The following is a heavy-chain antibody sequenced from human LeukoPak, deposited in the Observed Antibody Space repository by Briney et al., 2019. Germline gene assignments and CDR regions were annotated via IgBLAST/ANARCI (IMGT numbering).Heavy chain of an antibody. J-gene: IGHJ4*02. CDR2: ISYDGSNK. D-gene: IGHD3-9*01. CDR1: GFTFSSYG. Sequence: RSLRLSCAASGFTFSSYGMHWVRQTPGKGLEWVAVISYDGSNKYYADSVKGRFTISRDNSKNTLYLQMNSLRAEDTAVYYCAKDPVLRYFDWPFNYFDYWGQGTLATVSS. CDR3: AKDPVLRYFDWPFNYFDY. V-gene: IGHV3-30*18.